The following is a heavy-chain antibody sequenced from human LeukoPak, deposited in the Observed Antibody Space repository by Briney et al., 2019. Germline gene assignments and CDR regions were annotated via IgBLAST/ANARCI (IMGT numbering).Heavy chain of an antibody. Sequence: SETLSLTCAVYGGSFSGYYWSWIRQPPGKGLEWIGEINHSGSTNYNPSLKSRVIISVDTSKNQFSLKLSSVTAADTAVYYCARFRRLGFGSSDYWGQGTLVTVSS. CDR3: ARFRRLGFGSSDY. CDR2: INHSGST. D-gene: IGHD2-2*01. J-gene: IGHJ4*02. V-gene: IGHV4-34*01. CDR1: GGSFSGYY.